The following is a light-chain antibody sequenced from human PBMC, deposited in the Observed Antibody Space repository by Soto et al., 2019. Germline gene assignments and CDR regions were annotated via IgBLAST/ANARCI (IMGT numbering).Light chain of an antibody. CDR2: GAS. CDR1: QSVSSSY. CDR3: QQYGSSGWT. J-gene: IGKJ1*01. V-gene: IGKV3-20*01. Sequence: DIVLTQSPSTLSLSAGERATLSWGASQSVSSSYLAWYQQKHGQAPRLLIYGASSRATGIPDRFSGSGYGTDFNLTISRLEPEDFAVYYCQQYGSSGWTFGQGTKVDIK.